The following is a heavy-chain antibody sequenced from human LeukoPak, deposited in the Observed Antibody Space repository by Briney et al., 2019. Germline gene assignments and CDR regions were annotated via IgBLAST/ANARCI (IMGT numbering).Heavy chain of an antibody. CDR3: ARGNYDFWSGYYSNWFDP. V-gene: IGHV3-48*01. CDR1: GFTFSSYS. Sequence: GGSLRLSCAASGFTFSSYSMNWVRQAPGKGLEWVSYISSSSSTIYYADSVKGRFTISRDNAKNSLYLQMNSLRAEDTAVYYCARGNYDFWSGYYSNWFDPWGQGTLVTVSS. D-gene: IGHD3-3*01. CDR2: ISSSSSTI. J-gene: IGHJ5*02.